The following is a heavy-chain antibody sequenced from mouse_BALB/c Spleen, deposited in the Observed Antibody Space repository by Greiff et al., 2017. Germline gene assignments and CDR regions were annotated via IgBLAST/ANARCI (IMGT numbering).Heavy chain of an antibody. J-gene: IGHJ4*01. CDR1: GFNIKDTY. V-gene: IGHV14-3*02. D-gene: IGHD2-4*01. CDR2: IDPANGNT. Sequence: VQLKQSGAELVKPGASVKLSCTASGFNIKDTYMHWVKQRPEQGLEWIGRIDPANGNTKYDPKFQGKATITADTSSNTSYLQLSSLTSEDTAVYYCARYDYDGWDYWGQGTSGTVAA. CDR3: ARYDYDGWDY.